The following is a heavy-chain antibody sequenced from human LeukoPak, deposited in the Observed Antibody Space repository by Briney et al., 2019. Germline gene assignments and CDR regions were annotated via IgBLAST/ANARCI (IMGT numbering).Heavy chain of an antibody. CDR1: GFLFGDYA. D-gene: IGHD5-18*01. Sequence: GGPLRLSCTASGFLFGDYAMSWVRQAPGKGLEWVGFIRSKAYGGTTEYAASVKGRFTISRDDSKSIAYLQMNSLKTEDTAVYYCTRELYSYGFWGQGTLVTVSS. V-gene: IGHV3-49*04. CDR2: IRSKAYGGTT. J-gene: IGHJ4*02. CDR3: TRELYSYGF.